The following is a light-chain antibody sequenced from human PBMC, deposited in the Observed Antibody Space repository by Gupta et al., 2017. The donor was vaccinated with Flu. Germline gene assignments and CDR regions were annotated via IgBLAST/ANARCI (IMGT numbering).Light chain of an antibody. CDR1: QSVSSN. Sequence: EVVMTQSPATLSVSPGERATLSCRASQSVSSNLAWYQQKPGQAPRLLIYGASTRATGIPASFSGSGSGTEFTLTISSLQSEDFAVYYCQQYDNWPPTAIGQGTKVEIK. CDR2: GAS. CDR3: QQYDNWPPTA. J-gene: IGKJ1*01. V-gene: IGKV3-15*01.